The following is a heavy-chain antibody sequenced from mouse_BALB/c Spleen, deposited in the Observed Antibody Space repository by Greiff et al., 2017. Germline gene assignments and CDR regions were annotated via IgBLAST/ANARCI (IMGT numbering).Heavy chain of an antibody. V-gene: IGHV3-2*02. CDR1: GYSITSDYA. D-gene: IGHD2-3*01. J-gene: IGHJ2*01. CDR2: ISHSGST. Sequence: ESGPGLVKPSQSLSLTCTVTGYSITSDYAWNWIRQFPGNKLEWMGYISHSGSTSYNPSLKSRISITRDTSKNQFFLQLNSVTTEDTATYYCARKEVYDGYFDYWGQGTTLTVSS. CDR3: ARKEVYDGYFDY.